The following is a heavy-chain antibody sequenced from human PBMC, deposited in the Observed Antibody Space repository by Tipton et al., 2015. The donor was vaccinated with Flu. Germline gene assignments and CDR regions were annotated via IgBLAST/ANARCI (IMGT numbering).Heavy chain of an antibody. V-gene: IGHV4-4*07. D-gene: IGHD5-24*01. CDR2: IYVSGST. Sequence: QLVQSGAEVKPSETLSLTCTVSTDSLTNYYWSWIRQPAGKGLEWIGRIYVSGSTTYNPSLNSRVTMSIDTSKNQFSLRLSSMTAADTAVYYCVREDFWLHETDAFDVWGPGTMVTVSS. CDR3: VREDFWLHETDAFDV. CDR1: TDSLTNYY. J-gene: IGHJ3*01.